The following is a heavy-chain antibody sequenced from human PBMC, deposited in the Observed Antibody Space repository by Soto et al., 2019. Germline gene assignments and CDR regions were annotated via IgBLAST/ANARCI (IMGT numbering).Heavy chain of an antibody. Sequence: EVQLVESGGGLVQPGGSLRLSCAASGFTFSSYWMHWVRQAPGKGLVWVSRIYSDGSRTSYADSVKGRFTISRDNAKNTLYLQMDSLNPEDTAVYYCARGAGGYYYMDVWGKGTTVTVSS. J-gene: IGHJ6*03. CDR3: ARGAGGYYYMDV. CDR2: IYSDGSRT. V-gene: IGHV3-74*01. D-gene: IGHD3-10*01. CDR1: GFTFSSYW.